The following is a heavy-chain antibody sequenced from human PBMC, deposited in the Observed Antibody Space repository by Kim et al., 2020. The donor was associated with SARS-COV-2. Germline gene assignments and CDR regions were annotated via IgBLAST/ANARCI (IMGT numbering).Heavy chain of an antibody. J-gene: IGHJ6*02. CDR1: GFTFSNYA. Sequence: GGSLRLSCAASGFTFSNYAMSWVRQAPGEGLEWVSTIVYNGGSTFYADSVKGRCTISRDNSQNTLNLQMNSLRVDDTAMYYCAKGATTSEWASGMDVWGQGTTVTVSS. CDR2: IVYNGGST. V-gene: IGHV3-23*01. CDR3: AKGATTSEWASGMDV. D-gene: IGHD1-26*01.